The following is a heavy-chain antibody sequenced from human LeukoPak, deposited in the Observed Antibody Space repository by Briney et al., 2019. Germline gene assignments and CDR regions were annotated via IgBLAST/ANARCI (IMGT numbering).Heavy chain of an antibody. CDR2: ISAYNGNT. Sequence: ASVKVSCKASGYTFTSYGISWVRQAPGQGLEWMGWISAYNGNTNYAQKLQGRVTITADKSTSTAYMELSSLRSEDTAVYYCARDPLDRPILFSPMYYYYYMDVWGKGTTVTVSS. J-gene: IGHJ6*03. CDR1: GYTFTSYG. V-gene: IGHV1-18*01. CDR3: ARDPLDRPILFSPMYYYYYMDV. D-gene: IGHD2-2*02.